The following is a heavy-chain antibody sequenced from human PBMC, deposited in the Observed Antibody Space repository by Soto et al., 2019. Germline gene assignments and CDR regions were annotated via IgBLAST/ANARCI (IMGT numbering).Heavy chain of an antibody. CDR3: AREVTMPRGMYDY. V-gene: IGHV1-24*01. Sequence: ASVKVSCKVSGYTLTELSMHWVRQAPGKGLEWMGGFDPEDGETNYAQKLQGRVTMTRDTSISTAYMELSRLKSDDTALYYCAREVTMPRGMYDYWGQGTVVTVSS. CDR1: GYTLTELS. D-gene: IGHD3-10*01. CDR2: FDPEDGET. J-gene: IGHJ4*02.